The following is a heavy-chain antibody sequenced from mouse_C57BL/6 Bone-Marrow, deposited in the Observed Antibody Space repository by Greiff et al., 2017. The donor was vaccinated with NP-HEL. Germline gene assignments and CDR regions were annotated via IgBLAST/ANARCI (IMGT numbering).Heavy chain of an antibody. CDR1: GFTFSDAW. J-gene: IGHJ3*01. CDR2: IRNKANNHAT. Sequence: DVKLQESGGGLVQPGGSMKLSCAASGFTFSDAWMDWVRQSPEKGLEWVAEIRNKANNHATYYAESVKGRFTISRDDSKSSVYLQMNSLRAEDTGIYYCTRRLYYGSSRGPWFAYWGQGTLVTVSA. V-gene: IGHV6-6*01. D-gene: IGHD1-1*01. CDR3: TRRLYYGSSRGPWFAY.